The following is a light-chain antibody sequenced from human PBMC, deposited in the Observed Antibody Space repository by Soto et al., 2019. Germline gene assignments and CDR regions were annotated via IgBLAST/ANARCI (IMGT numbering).Light chain of an antibody. Sequence: DIQMTQSPSTLSASVGDRVTITCRASQSIINWLAWYQQKPGQAPKLLIYKASTLQSGVPSRFSGSGSATEFTLAISSLQPDDSSTYYCQQYNDNWTFGQGTKVEIK. CDR3: QQYNDNWT. CDR2: KAS. V-gene: IGKV1-5*03. CDR1: QSIINW. J-gene: IGKJ1*01.